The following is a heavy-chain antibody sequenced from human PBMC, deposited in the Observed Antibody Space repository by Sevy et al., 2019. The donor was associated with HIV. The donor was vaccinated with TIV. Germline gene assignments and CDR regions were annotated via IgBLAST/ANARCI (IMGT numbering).Heavy chain of an antibody. D-gene: IGHD2-21*02. CDR3: ARASGGDKLDYYGMDV. CDR1: GYSISSGYY. CDR2: IYHSGTT. Sequence: SETLSLTCAVSGYSISSGYYWGWIRQSPGKGLDWISNIYHSGTTYYNPSLKSRVTISVDTSKNQFSLKLRSVTATDTAVYYCARASGGDKLDYYGMDVWGQGTTVTVSS. J-gene: IGHJ6*02. V-gene: IGHV4-38-2*01.